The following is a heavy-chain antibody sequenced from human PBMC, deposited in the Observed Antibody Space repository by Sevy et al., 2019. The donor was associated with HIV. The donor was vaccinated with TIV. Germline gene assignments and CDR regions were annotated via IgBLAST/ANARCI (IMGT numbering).Heavy chain of an antibody. Sequence: GGSLRLSCAASGFSFSSSWMTWVRQAPGQGLEWLANINEDGSTKNYMYTVRGRFTISRYNAKNSLYLQMNNLRADDTAIYYCARDRAYNRFDYWGQGTLVTVSS. J-gene: IGHJ4*02. V-gene: IGHV3-7*03. D-gene: IGHD1-1*01. CDR2: INEDGSTK. CDR1: GFSFSSSW. CDR3: ARDRAYNRFDY.